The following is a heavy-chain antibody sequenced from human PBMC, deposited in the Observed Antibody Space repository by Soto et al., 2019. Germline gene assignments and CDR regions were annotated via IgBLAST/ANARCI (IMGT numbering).Heavy chain of an antibody. CDR3: AKGIPDPGGDYYYSMDV. V-gene: IGHV3-23*01. Sequence: EVKLLDSGGGLVQTGGSLRLSCAASGFTFSSYAMGWVRQAPGKGLDWVSVISGSGGITYSADSVKGRFTISRDNSKNILYLQMYSLRAADTAVYYCAKGIPDPGGDYYYSMDVGGQGPAVTVSS. D-gene: IGHD2-21*01. CDR1: GFTFSSYA. J-gene: IGHJ6*02. CDR2: ISGSGGIT.